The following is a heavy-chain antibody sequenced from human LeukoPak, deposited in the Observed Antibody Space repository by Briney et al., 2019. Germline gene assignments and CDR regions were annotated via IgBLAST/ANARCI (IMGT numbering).Heavy chain of an antibody. CDR2: INHSGST. Sequence: PSETLSLTCAVYGGSFSGYYWSWIRQPPGKGLEWIGEINHSGSTNYNPSLKSRVTISVDTSKNQFSLKLSSVTAADTAVYYCARMLIEVIPGVKGYYYYMDVWGKGTTVTISS. CDR1: GGSFSGYY. CDR3: ARMLIEVIPGVKGYYYYMDV. J-gene: IGHJ6*03. D-gene: IGHD3-10*01. V-gene: IGHV4-34*01.